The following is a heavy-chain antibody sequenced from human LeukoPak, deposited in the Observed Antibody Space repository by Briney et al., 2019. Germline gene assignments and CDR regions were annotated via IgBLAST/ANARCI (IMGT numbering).Heavy chain of an antibody. J-gene: IGHJ6*03. V-gene: IGHV6-1*01. CDR3: ARASAVVAASFSRYYYYMDV. CDR2: TYYRSKWYN. CDR1: GDSVSSNSAT. Sequence: SQTLSLTCAISGDSVSSNSATWNWIRQSPSRGLEWLRRTYYRSKWYNDYAVSVKSRITINPDTSKSQFSLQLDSVTPEDTAVYYCARASAVVAASFSRYYYYMDVWGKGTTVTVSS. D-gene: IGHD2-15*01.